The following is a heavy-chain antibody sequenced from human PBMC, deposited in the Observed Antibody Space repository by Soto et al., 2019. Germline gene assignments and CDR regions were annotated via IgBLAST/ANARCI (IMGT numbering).Heavy chain of an antibody. CDR1: GFTFNNAW. CDR3: TTAIVVPRFDP. Sequence: EVQLVESGGGLVKPGGSLRLSCAASGFTFNNAWMSWARQAPGKGLEWVGRIKSKTDGGTTDYAAPVKGRFSISRDDSKNTVYLQMNSLKTEDTAVYYCTTAIVVPRFDPWGQGTLVTVSS. D-gene: IGHD2-2*01. CDR2: IKSKTDGGTT. V-gene: IGHV3-15*01. J-gene: IGHJ5*02.